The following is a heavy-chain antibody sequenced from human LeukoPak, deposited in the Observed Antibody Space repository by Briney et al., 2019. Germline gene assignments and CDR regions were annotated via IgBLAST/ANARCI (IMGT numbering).Heavy chain of an antibody. CDR1: GGSISSYS. Sequence: SETLSLTCTVSGGSISSYSWSWIRQPPGKGLEWVGYIYYIGSTNYNPSLKSRVTISVDTSKNQFSLKLSSVTAVDTAVYYCARGPVGGATYYDGDAFDIWGQGTMVTVSS. D-gene: IGHD1-26*01. CDR3: ARGPVGGATYYDGDAFDI. J-gene: IGHJ3*02. CDR2: IYYIGST. V-gene: IGHV4-59*01.